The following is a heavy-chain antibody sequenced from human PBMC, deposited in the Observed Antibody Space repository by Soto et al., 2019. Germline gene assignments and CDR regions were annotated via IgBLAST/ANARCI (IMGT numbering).Heavy chain of an antibody. Sequence: PGESLKISCAASGFTFSSYAMSWVRQAPGKGLEWVSAISGSGGSTYYADSVKGRFTISRDNSKNTLYLQMNSLRAEDTAVYYCAKTTTVGVRGWFDPWGQGTLVTVSS. CDR2: ISGSGGST. CDR3: AKTTTVGVRGWFDP. D-gene: IGHD4-17*01. J-gene: IGHJ5*02. CDR1: GFTFSSYA. V-gene: IGHV3-23*01.